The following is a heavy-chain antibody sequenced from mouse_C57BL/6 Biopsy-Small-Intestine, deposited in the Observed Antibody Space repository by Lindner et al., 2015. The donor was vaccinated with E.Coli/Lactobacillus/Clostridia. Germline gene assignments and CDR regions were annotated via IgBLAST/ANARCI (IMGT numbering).Heavy chain of an antibody. CDR2: IYPGDGST. CDR3: ARSKGDYGSSGYAMDY. Sequence: VQLQESGPELVKPGASVKISCKASGYAFSGSWMDWVKQRPGKGLEWIGRIYPGDGSTNYNGKSNSKATLTADKSSSTAYMELRSLTSEDSVVYFCARSKGDYGSSGYAMDYWGQGTSVTVSS. J-gene: IGHJ4*01. CDR1: GYAFSGSW. D-gene: IGHD1-1*01. V-gene: IGHV1-82*01.